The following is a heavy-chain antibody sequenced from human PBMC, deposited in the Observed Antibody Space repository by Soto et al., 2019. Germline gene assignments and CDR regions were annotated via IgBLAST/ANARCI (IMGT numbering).Heavy chain of an antibody. J-gene: IGHJ4*02. CDR2: MSFNGNT. CDR1: GGYITSTSYS. V-gene: IGHV4-39*01. Sequence: QRQLQESGPGLVKPSETRSLTCSVSGGYITSTSYSWGWICQSPGTGLKWIGSMSFNGNTYYNPSLKCRVAISVDTSKNQFSLKLISVTAADTAAYYCARGLRWTRAFDFWGQGILVTVSS. D-gene: IGHD1-1*01. CDR3: ARGLRWTRAFDF.